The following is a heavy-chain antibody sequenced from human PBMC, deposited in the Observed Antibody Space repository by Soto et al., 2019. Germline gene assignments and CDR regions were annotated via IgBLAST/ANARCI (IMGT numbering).Heavy chain of an antibody. CDR1: GFTVSNNH. V-gene: IGHV3-53*01. D-gene: IGHD3-16*01. Sequence: PGGSLRLSCAASGFTVSNNHMTWVRQAAGKGLELVSFVHGGGSTSYADYVKGRFTISRDNSKNTQYLQMDSLRAEDTAIYYCAGRLTTAASLDYWGRGT. CDR2: VHGGGST. CDR3: AGRLTTAASLDY. J-gene: IGHJ4*02.